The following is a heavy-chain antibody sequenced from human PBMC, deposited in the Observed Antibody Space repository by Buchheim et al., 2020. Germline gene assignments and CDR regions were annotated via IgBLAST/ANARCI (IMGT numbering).Heavy chain of an antibody. V-gene: IGHV3-23*01. CDR2: ISGSGGST. D-gene: IGHD4-23*01. CDR3: AKYRTTVVTPGAFDY. J-gene: IGHJ4*02. CDR1: GFTFSTYA. Sequence: EVQLLESGGGLVQPGGSLRLSYAASGFTFSTYAVTWVRQAPGKGLEWVSAISGSGGSTYYADSVKGRFTISRDNSKNTLYLQMNSLRADDTAVYYCAKYRTTVVTPGAFDYWGQGTL.